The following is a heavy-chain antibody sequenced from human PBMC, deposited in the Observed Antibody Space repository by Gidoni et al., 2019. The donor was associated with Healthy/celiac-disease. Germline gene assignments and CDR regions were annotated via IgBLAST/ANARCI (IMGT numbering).Heavy chain of an antibody. J-gene: IGHJ4*02. CDR3: ARDRAGFGEFRLDY. CDR2: IYYSGST. D-gene: IGHD3-10*01. CDR1: GGSVSSGSYY. Sequence: QVQLQESGPRLVKPSETLSLTCTVSGGSVSSGSYYWSWIRQPPGKGLEWIGYIYYSGSTNYNPSLKSRVTISVDTSKNQFSLKLSSVTAADTAVYYCARDRAGFGEFRLDYWGQGTLVTVSS. V-gene: IGHV4-61*01.